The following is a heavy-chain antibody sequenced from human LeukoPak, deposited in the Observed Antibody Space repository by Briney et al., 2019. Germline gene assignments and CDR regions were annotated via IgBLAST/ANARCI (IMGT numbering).Heavy chain of an antibody. V-gene: IGHV1-69-2*01. J-gene: IGHJ3*02. CDR1: GYTFTDYY. Sequence: ASVTVSCKVSGYTFTDYYMHWVQQAPGKGLEWMGLVDPEDGETIYAEKFQGRVTITADTSTDTAYMELSSLRSEDTAVYYCATVPAAGNKAFDIWGQGTMVTVSS. CDR3: ATVPAAGNKAFDI. CDR2: VDPEDGET. D-gene: IGHD6-13*01.